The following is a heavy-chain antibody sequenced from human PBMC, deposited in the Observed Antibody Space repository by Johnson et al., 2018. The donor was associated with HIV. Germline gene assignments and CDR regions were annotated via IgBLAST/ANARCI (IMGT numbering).Heavy chain of an antibody. CDR2: IYSGGTT. CDR3: ARESASSGRYSGAFDF. D-gene: IGHD1-26*01. Sequence: VQLVESGGGLIQPGGSLRLSCAASGFTVSSNYMSWVRQAPGKGLEWVSVIYSGGTTYYADSVKGRFTIPRDNSKNTLYLQMSSLRAEDTAVYYCARESASSGRYSGAFDFWGQGTMVTVSS. V-gene: IGHV3-53*01. CDR1: GFTVSSNY. J-gene: IGHJ3*01.